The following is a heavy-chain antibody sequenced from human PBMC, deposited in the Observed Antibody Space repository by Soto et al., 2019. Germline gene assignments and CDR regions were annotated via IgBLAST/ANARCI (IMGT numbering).Heavy chain of an antibody. CDR3: ARHDLGYCSGGSCYPNDYYYGMDV. CDR2: IYYSGST. Sequence: QLQLQESGPGLVKPSETLSLTCTVSGGSISSSSYYWGWIRQPPGKGLEWIGSIYYSGSTYYNPSRKSRVTISVDTSKNQFSLKLSSVTAADTAVYYCARHDLGYCSGGSCYPNDYYYGMDVWGQGTTVTVSS. J-gene: IGHJ6*02. V-gene: IGHV4-39*01. CDR1: GGSISSSSYY. D-gene: IGHD2-15*01.